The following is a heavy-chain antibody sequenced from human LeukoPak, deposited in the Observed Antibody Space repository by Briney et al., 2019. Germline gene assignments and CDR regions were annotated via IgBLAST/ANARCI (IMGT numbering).Heavy chain of an antibody. CDR2: IKGDGSEK. D-gene: IGHD1-20*01. CDR3: AKWVVVPITGVHYMDV. Sequence: GGSLRLSCAASGFNFSSSWMTWVRQAPGKGLEWVANIKGDGSEKFYVDSVKGRFTISRDNTKNSLHLQMSSLRDEDAAVYYCAKWVVVPITGVHYMDVWGKGTTVTVSS. CDR1: GFNFSSSW. J-gene: IGHJ6*03. V-gene: IGHV3-7*01.